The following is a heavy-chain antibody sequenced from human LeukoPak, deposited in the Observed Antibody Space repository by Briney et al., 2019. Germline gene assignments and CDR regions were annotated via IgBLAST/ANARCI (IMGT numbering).Heavy chain of an antibody. D-gene: IGHD3-22*01. CDR1: GFTFSSYG. V-gene: IGHV3-30*02. J-gene: IGHJ3*02. CDR3: AFEGYYYDSSGYSDAFDI. CDR2: IRYDGSNK. Sequence: GGSLRLACAASGFTFSSYGMHWVRQAPGKGLEGVAFIRYDGSNKYYADSVKGRFTISRDNSMNALYLQMNSLRAEDTAVYYCAFEGYYYDSSGYSDAFDIWDQGTMVTVSS.